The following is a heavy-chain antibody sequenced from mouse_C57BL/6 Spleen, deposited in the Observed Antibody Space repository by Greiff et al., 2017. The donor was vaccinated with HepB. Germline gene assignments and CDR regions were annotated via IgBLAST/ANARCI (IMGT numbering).Heavy chain of an antibody. Sequence: QVQLKQSGAELVRPGASVKLSCKASGYTFTDYYINWVKQRPGQGLEWIARIYPGSGNTYYNEKFKGKATLTAEKSSSTAYMQLSSLTSEDSAVYFCARRIYDGYWFAYWGQGTLVTVSA. CDR2: IYPGSGNT. D-gene: IGHD2-3*01. V-gene: IGHV1-76*01. J-gene: IGHJ3*01. CDR1: GYTFTDYY. CDR3: ARRIYDGYWFAY.